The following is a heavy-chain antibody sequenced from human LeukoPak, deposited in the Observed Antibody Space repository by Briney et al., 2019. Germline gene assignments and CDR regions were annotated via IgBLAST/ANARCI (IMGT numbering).Heavy chain of an antibody. Sequence: GGSLRLSCAASGFTFSSYEMNWVRQAPGKGLEWVSYISSSGSTIYYADSVKGRFTISRDNSKNTLYLQMNSLRAEDTAVYYCAKDLGYYDSSGYQDYWGQGTLVTVSS. CDR3: AKDLGYYDSSGYQDY. CDR1: GFTFSSYE. J-gene: IGHJ4*02. D-gene: IGHD3-22*01. CDR2: ISSSGSTI. V-gene: IGHV3-48*03.